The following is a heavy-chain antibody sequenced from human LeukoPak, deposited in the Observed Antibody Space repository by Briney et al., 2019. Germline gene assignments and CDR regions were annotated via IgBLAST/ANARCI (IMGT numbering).Heavy chain of an antibody. CDR3: ARTISTGIAVAAKGY. D-gene: IGHD6-19*01. CDR2: IKQDGSEK. CDR1: GFTFSSHW. J-gene: IGHJ4*02. Sequence: GGSLRLSCAASGFTFSSHWMSWVRQAPGKGLEWVANIKQDGSEKYYVDSVKGRFTISRDNAKNSLYLQMNSLRAEDTAVYYCARTISTGIAVAAKGYWGQGTLVTVSS. V-gene: IGHV3-7*01.